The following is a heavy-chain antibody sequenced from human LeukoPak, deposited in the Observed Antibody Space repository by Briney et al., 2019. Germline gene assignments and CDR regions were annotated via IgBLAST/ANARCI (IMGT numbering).Heavy chain of an antibody. CDR1: GFTVSSNY. Sequence: GGSLRLSCAASGFTVSSNYMSWVRQAPGKGLEWVSYISSSSSYTKYADSVKGRFTISRDNAKNSLYLQMNSLRAEDTAVYYCARGYYDSSGYYGNWGQGTLVTVSS. CDR3: ARGYYDSSGYYGN. CDR2: ISSSSSYT. V-gene: IGHV3-11*06. J-gene: IGHJ4*02. D-gene: IGHD3-22*01.